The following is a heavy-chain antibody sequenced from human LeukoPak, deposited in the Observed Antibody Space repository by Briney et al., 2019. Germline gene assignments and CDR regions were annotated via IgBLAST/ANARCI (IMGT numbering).Heavy chain of an antibody. J-gene: IGHJ3*02. CDR1: GFTFSSYA. CDR2: IRYDGSNK. CDR3: AKDQAEYGDYYAFDI. D-gene: IGHD4-17*01. Sequence: GGSLRLSCAASGFTFSSYAMHWVRQAPGKGLEWVAFIRYDGSNKYYADSVKGRFTISRDNSRNTLYLQMNSLRAEDTAVYYCAKDQAEYGDYYAFDIWGQGTMVTVSS. V-gene: IGHV3-30*02.